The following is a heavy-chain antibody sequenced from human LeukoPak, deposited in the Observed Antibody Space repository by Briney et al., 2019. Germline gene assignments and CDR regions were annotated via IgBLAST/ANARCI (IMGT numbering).Heavy chain of an antibody. D-gene: IGHD3-10*01. V-gene: IGHV1-3*01. CDR1: GYTFTSYY. Sequence: EASVKVSCKASGYTFTSYYMHWVRQAPGQRLEWMGWINAGNGNTKYSQKFQGRVTITRDTSASTAYMELSSLRSEDTAVYYCAVKGSSWAFDIWGQGTMVTVSS. CDR2: INAGNGNT. J-gene: IGHJ3*02. CDR3: AVKGSSWAFDI.